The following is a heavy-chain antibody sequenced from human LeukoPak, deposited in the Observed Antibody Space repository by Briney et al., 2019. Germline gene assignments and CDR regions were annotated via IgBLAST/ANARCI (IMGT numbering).Heavy chain of an antibody. CDR1: RFTFSSYG. D-gene: IGHD6-13*01. V-gene: IGHV3-30*18. Sequence: PGGSLRLSCAASRFTFSSYGMHWVRQAPGKRLEWVAVITYDGRNKNYADSVKGRFTISRDNSKNTLYLQMNSLRVEDTAVYYCAKGDSSSWQLDYWGQGTLVTVSS. CDR2: ITYDGRNK. CDR3: AKGDSSSWQLDY. J-gene: IGHJ4*02.